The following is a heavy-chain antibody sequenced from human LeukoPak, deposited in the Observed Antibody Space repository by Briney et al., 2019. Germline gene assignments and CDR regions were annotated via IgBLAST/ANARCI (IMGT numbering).Heavy chain of an antibody. J-gene: IGHJ3*02. D-gene: IGHD1-1*01. CDR1: GGSISSSSYY. CDR2: IYDSGST. CDR3: ARRRYGTRAFDI. V-gene: IGHV4-39*01. Sequence: SETLSLTCTVSGGSISSSSYYWGWLRQPPGKGLEWIGSIYDSGSTYYNPSLKTRVTISVDTSKHQFSLKLSSVTAEDTAVYYCARRRYGTRAFDIWGQGTMVTVSS.